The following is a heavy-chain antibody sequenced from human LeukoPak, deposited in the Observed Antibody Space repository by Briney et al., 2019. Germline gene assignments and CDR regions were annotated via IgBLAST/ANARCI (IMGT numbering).Heavy chain of an antibody. V-gene: IGHV3-30*02. Sequence: GGSLRLSCAASGFTFSTSEMHWVRQSPGKGLEWVAFIRFDGSDKYYGDSVKGRFTISRDNFKNTLSLQMNNLRVEDTAVYYCAKAVGDAPFHFWGQGTLVTVSS. CDR3: AKAVGDAPFHF. CDR1: GFTFSTSE. CDR2: IRFDGSDK. J-gene: IGHJ4*02. D-gene: IGHD2-2*01.